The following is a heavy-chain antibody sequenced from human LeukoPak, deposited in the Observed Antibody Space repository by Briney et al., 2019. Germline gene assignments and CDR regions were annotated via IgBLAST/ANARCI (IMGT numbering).Heavy chain of an antibody. J-gene: IGHJ6*02. D-gene: IGHD3-22*01. Sequence: GGSLRLSCAASGFTFSSYAMHWVRQAPGKGLEWVAVISYDGSNKYYADSVKGRFTITRDNSKHTLYLQMNSLRAEDTAVYYCARDSLLVKCSVYYRYYYGMDVWGQGTTVTVSS. CDR3: ARDSLLVKCSVYYRYYYGMDV. CDR1: GFTFSSYA. V-gene: IGHV3-30-3*01. CDR2: ISYDGSNK.